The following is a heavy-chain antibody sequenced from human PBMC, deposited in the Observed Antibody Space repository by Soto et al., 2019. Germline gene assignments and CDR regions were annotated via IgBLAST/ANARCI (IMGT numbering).Heavy chain of an antibody. V-gene: IGHV1-69*13. CDR3: TSDDTVLVGADSAFDI. D-gene: IGHD4-17*01. Sequence: SVKVSCKASGGTFNGHSFSWVRQAPGQGLEWMGSIIPMFNTSTYAQRFQGRVTITADESTTTAYMDLSSLTSEDTAVYYCTSDDTVLVGADSAFDIWGQGTMVTVSS. CDR2: IIPMFNTS. J-gene: IGHJ3*02. CDR1: GGTFNGHS.